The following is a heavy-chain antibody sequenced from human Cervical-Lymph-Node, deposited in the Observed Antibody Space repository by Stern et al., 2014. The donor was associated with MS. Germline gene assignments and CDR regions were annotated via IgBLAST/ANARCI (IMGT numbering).Heavy chain of an antibody. CDR2: INPGASDT. CDR3: ARRHCSSRRCGWFDP. V-gene: IGHV5-51*01. CDR1: GYSFTSYW. Sequence: EVQLVQSGAEVKKPGESLKISCKGSGYSFTSYWIGWVRQMPGKGLEWMGVINPGASDTRYSPSFQGQVTIAADKSNSTASLQWSSLKASDTAMYYCARRHCSSRRCGWFDPWGQGTLVTVSS. J-gene: IGHJ5*02. D-gene: IGHD2-2*01.